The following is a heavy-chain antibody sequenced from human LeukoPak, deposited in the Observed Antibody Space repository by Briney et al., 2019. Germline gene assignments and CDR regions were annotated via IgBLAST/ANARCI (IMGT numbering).Heavy chain of an antibody. CDR1: GGSISSYC. CDR3: ARDPTMIGLGDAFDI. D-gene: IGHD3-22*01. Sequence: PSETLSLTCTVSGGSISSYCWSWIRQPPEKGLEWIGYIYYGGSTSYNPSLKSRVTISVDTSKNQFSLKLSSVTAADTAAYYCARDPTMIGLGDAFDIWGQGTMVTVSS. V-gene: IGHV4-59*01. CDR2: IYYGGST. J-gene: IGHJ3*02.